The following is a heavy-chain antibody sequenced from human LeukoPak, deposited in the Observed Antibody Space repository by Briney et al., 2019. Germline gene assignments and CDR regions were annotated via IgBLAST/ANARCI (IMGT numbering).Heavy chain of an antibody. V-gene: IGHV1-18*01. CDR3: ARDVALTATFFDL. D-gene: IGHD6-25*01. CDR1: GFTFTSSA. CDR2: ICAYNGKT. J-gene: IGHJ2*01. Sequence: ASVKVSCKASGFTFTSSAMRWVRQAPGQGLEWMGWICAYNGKTDYAQNLQGRVTMTTDTSTNTAYMDLRSLRSDDTAVYYCARDVALTATFFDLWGRGTLVTVSS.